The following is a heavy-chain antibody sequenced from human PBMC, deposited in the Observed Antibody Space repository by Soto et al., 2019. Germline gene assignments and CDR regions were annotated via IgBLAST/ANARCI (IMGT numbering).Heavy chain of an antibody. CDR2: ISAYNGNT. CDR1: GYTFTSYG. J-gene: IGHJ4*02. CDR3: ARTLNEWLLGLD. D-gene: IGHD3-3*01. V-gene: IGHV1-18*01. Sequence: QVKLVQSGAEVKKPGASVKVSCKASGYTFTSYGISWVRKAPGQGLEWMGWISAYNGNTNYAQKFQGRVTMTTDTSTSTAYMELRSLRSDDTTVYYCARTLNEWLLGLDWGQGTLVTVSS.